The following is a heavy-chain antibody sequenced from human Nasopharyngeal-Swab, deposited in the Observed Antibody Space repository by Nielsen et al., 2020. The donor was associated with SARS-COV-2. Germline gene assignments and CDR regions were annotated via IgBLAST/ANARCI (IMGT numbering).Heavy chain of an antibody. CDR3: ARVSRAISGDY. J-gene: IGHJ4*02. V-gene: IGHV3-7*01. D-gene: IGHD1-20*01. Sequence: GESLKISCADSGFTFRNYWLSWVRQAPGKGLEWGANIKEDGSAKYYVDSVKGRFTISRDNAEKSLYLEMNSLRAEDTAVYYCARVSRAISGDYWGQGTLVTVSS. CDR2: IKEDGSAK. CDR1: GFTFRNYW.